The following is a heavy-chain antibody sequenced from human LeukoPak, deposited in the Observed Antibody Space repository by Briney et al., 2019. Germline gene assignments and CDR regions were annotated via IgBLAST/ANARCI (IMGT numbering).Heavy chain of an antibody. CDR3: ARVIDYGALDACDI. D-gene: IGHD4-17*01. CDR1: GYSFHSYA. CDR2: ISGSAVST. J-gene: IGHJ3*02. Sequence: GGSLRLSCVASGYSFHSYAMTWGRQAPGEGVEWGSGISGSAVSTHYADSVKGRFTISRDNYKSTLYAKMNSLRDEDTAVYFCARVIDYGALDACDIWGQGTMVTVSS. V-gene: IGHV3-23*01.